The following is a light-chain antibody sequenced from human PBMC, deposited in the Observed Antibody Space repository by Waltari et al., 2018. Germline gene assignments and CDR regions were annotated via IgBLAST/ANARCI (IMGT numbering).Light chain of an antibody. CDR1: QSLLHTNGYNY. Sequence: DIVMTQSPLSLPVTPGEPASISCRSSQSLLHTNGYNYLDWYLQKPGQSPQLLIYLGSNRASGVPDRFSGSGSGTDFTLKISRVEADDVGVYYCMQGLQPTLTFGGGTKVEI. V-gene: IGKV2-28*01. CDR2: LGS. J-gene: IGKJ4*01. CDR3: MQGLQPTLT.